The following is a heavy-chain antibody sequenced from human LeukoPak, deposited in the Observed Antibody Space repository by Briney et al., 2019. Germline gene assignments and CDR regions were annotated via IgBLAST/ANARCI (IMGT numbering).Heavy chain of an antibody. Sequence: PSGTLSLTCTVSGGSISSSSYYWGWIRQPPGKGLEWIGSIYYSGSTYYNPSLKSRVTISVDTSKNQFSLKLSSVTAADTAVYYCARRYLRGLLWFGELNWFDPWGQGTLVTVSS. D-gene: IGHD3-10*01. CDR3: ARRYLRGLLWFGELNWFDP. CDR1: GGSISSSSYY. CDR2: IYYSGST. J-gene: IGHJ5*02. V-gene: IGHV4-39*01.